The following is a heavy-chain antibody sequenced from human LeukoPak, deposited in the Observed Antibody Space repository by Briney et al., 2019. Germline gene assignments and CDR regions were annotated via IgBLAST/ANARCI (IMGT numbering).Heavy chain of an antibody. Sequence: ASVKVSCKASGGTFSSYAISWVRQAPGQGLEWMGIINPSGGSTSYAQKFQGRVTMTRDTSTSTVYMELSSLRSEDTAVYYCARDRRAAAKSWFDPWGQGTLVTVSS. CDR2: INPSGGST. CDR1: GGTFSSYA. D-gene: IGHD4/OR15-4a*01. J-gene: IGHJ5*02. V-gene: IGHV1-46*01. CDR3: ARDRRAAAKSWFDP.